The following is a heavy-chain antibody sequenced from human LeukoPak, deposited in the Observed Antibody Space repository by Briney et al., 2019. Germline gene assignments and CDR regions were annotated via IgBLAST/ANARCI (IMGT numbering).Heavy chain of an antibody. V-gene: IGHV3-23*01. CDR2: IRGSGDNT. Sequence: GGSLRLSCAASGFTFSSYAMSWVRQAPGKGLEWVSAIRGSGDNTYYADSVKGRFTISRDNSKNTLYLQMNSLRAEDTAVYYCARDDSSGYPHYWGQGTLVTVSS. CDR1: GFTFSSYA. J-gene: IGHJ4*02. CDR3: ARDDSSGYPHY. D-gene: IGHD3-22*01.